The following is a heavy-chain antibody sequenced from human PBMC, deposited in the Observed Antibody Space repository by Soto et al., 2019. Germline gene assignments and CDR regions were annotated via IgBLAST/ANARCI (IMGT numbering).Heavy chain of an antibody. CDR3: ARGAPRGIIHDFDS. CDR2: IYHSGST. D-gene: IGHD3-10*01. J-gene: IGHJ4*02. Sequence: SETLSLTCVVSGYSISSGYYWGWIRQPPGKGLEWIGTIYHSGSTYYGPSLKSRVTMSVDTSKNPFSLRLSSVTAADTAIYFCARGAPRGIIHDFDSWGQGSLVTVSS. CDR1: GYSISSGYY. V-gene: IGHV4-38-2*01.